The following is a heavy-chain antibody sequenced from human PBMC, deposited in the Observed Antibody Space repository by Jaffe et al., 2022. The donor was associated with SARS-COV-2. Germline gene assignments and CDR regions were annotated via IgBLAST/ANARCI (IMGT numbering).Heavy chain of an antibody. CDR3: ARMDRNSRSYWYFDL. CDR1: GFSLSNARMG. CDR2: IFSNDEK. V-gene: IGHV2-26*01. D-gene: IGHD1-7*01. J-gene: IGHJ2*01. Sequence: QVTLKESGPVLVKPTETLTLTCTVSGFSLSNARMGVSWIRQPPGKALEWLAHIFSNDEKSYSTSLKSRLTISKDTSKSQVVLTMTNMDPVDTATYYCARMDRNSRSYWYFDLWGRGTLVTVSS.